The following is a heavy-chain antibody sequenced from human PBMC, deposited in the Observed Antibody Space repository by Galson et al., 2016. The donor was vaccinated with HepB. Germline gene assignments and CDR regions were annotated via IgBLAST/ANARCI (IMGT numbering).Heavy chain of an antibody. CDR1: GFTFSSYA. V-gene: IGHV3-23*01. J-gene: IGHJ4*02. CDR3: AKYRDHSSGYYPLDY. D-gene: IGHD3-22*01. CDR2: ISGSGDST. Sequence: SLRLSCAASGFTFSSYAMSWVRQTPGKGLVWVSTISGSGDSTYYADSVKGRFTISRDNSKNTLYMHINSLRAEDTAVYYCAKYRDHSSGYYPLDYWGQGTLVTVSS.